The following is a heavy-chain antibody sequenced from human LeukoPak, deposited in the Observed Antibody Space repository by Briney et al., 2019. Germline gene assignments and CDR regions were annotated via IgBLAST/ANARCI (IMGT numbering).Heavy chain of an antibody. V-gene: IGHV3-30*02. CDR1: GFTFSSYG. CDR2: IRYDGSNK. CDR3: AKAGHYYDSSGYLNWFDP. J-gene: IGHJ5*02. Sequence: PGGSLRLSCAASGFTFSSYGMHWVRQAPGKGLEWVAFIRYDGSNKYYADSVKGRFTISRDNSKNTLYLQMNSLRAEDTAVYYCAKAGHYYDSSGYLNWFDPWGQGTLVTVSS. D-gene: IGHD3-22*01.